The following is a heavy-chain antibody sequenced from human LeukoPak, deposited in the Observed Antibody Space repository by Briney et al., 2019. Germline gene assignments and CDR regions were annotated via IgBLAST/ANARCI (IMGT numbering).Heavy chain of an antibody. Sequence: PGGSLRLSCAASGFTFSSYAMSWVRQAPGKGLEWVSAISGSGGSTYYADSVKGRFTISRDNAKNSLYLQMNSLRVEDTAVYYCARGGVVPAAIGDGWGQGTLVTVSS. J-gene: IGHJ4*02. CDR3: ARGGVVPAAIGDG. CDR2: ISGSGGST. V-gene: IGHV3-23*01. D-gene: IGHD2-2*02. CDR1: GFTFSSYA.